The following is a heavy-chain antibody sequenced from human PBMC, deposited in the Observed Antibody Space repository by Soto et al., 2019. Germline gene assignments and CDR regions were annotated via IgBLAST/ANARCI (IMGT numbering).Heavy chain of an antibody. CDR2: IGTAGDT. CDR1: GFTFSSYD. D-gene: IGHD1-26*01. CDR3: ARGDALSWSYNY. Sequence: EVQLVESGGGLVQPGGSLRLSCAASGFTFSSYDMHWVRQATGKGLEWVSAIGTAGDTYYPGSVKGRFTISRENAKNSLYLQMNSLRAGDTAVYYCARGDALSWSYNYWGQGTLVTVSS. J-gene: IGHJ4*02. V-gene: IGHV3-13*04.